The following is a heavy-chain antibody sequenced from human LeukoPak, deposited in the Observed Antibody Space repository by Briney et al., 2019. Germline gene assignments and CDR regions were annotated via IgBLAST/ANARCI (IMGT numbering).Heavy chain of an antibody. Sequence: PSGTLSLTCAVSGGSINSNNWWSWVRRPPGKGLEWIGEIYHSGSTNYNPSLKSRVTISGDKSKNQFSLKLSSVTAADTDTYYCARARNEILAGYYSFDYWGQGILVTVSS. CDR2: IYHSGST. V-gene: IGHV4-4*02. D-gene: IGHD3-9*01. J-gene: IGHJ4*02. CDR3: ARARNEILAGYYSFDY. CDR1: GGSINSNNW.